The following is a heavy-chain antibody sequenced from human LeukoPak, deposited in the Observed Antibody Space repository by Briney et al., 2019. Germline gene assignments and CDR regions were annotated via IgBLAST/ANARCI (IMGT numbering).Heavy chain of an antibody. CDR1: GGSFSGYY. D-gene: IGHD3-16*02. J-gene: IGHJ4*02. CDR3: ARGQPSIRYYDYVWGSYRYTVDFDY. CDR2: INHSGST. V-gene: IGHV4-34*01. Sequence: TSETLSLTCAVYGGSFSGYYWSWIRQPPGKGLEWIGEINHSGSTNYNPSLKSRVTISVDTSKNQFSLKLSPVTAADTAVYYCARGQPSIRYYDYVWGSYRYTVDFDYWGQGTLVTVSS.